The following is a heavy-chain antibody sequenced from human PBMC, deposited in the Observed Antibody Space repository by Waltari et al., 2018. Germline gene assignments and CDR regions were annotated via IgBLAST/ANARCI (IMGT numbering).Heavy chain of an antibody. CDR3: ARGNSNYAEKYYYYGMDV. V-gene: IGHV4-61*02. CDR2: IYTSGST. D-gene: IGHD4-4*01. J-gene: IGHJ6*02. CDR1: GGSISSGSYY. Sequence: QVQLQESGPGLVKPSQTLSLTCTVSGGSISSGSYYWSWIRQPAGKGTEGVGRIYTSGSTNYNPSLKSRVTISVDTSKNQFSLKLSSVTAADTAVYYCARGNSNYAEKYYYYGMDVWGQGTTVTVSS.